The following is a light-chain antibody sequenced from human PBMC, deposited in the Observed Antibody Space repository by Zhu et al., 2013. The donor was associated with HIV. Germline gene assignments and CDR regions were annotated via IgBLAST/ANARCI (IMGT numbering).Light chain of an antibody. V-gene: IGLV2-11*01. CDR1: SSDVGAYKF. CDR3: CAYAGSYTYV. CDR2: DVS. Sequence: QSALTQPASVSGSPGQSIXISCTGTSSDVGAYKFVSWYQQHPGKAPKLMIYDVSKRPSGVPDRFSGSKSGNTASLTISGLQAEDEADYYCCAYAGSYTYVFGTGTKVTVL. J-gene: IGLJ1*01.